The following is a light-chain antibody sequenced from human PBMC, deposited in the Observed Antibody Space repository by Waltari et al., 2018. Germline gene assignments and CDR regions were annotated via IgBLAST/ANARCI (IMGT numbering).Light chain of an antibody. J-gene: IGLJ3*02. CDR3: AAWDDSLSRWL. CDR2: MNN. Sequence: QSVLPPPPSASGTPGQRVTTSCSGRRPNLGRNYVSWYQPVPGAAPKLLIYMNNQRPSGVPDRFSGSKSGTSASLAISGLRSEDEADYYCAAWDDSLSRWLLGGGTKLTVL. CDR1: RPNLGRNY. V-gene: IGLV1-47*01.